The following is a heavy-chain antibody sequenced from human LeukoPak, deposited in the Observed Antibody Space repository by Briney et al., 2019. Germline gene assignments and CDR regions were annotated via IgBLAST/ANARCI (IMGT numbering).Heavy chain of an antibody. J-gene: IGHJ5*02. CDR3: ARQEYCSGGSCYTWFDP. CDR1: GYSINNYW. Sequence: GESLKISCKGPGYSINNYWIGWVRQMPGKGLEWMGIIYPADSDIGYSPSFQGQVTISADKSISTAYLQWSSLKASDTAMYYCARQEYCSGGSCYTWFDPWGQGTLVTVSS. D-gene: IGHD2-15*01. CDR2: IYPADSDI. V-gene: IGHV5-51*01.